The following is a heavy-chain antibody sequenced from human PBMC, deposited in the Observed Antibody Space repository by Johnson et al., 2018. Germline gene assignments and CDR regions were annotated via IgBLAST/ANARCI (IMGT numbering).Heavy chain of an antibody. D-gene: IGHD3-10*01. V-gene: IGHV4-4*02. J-gene: IGHJ4*02. CDR1: GASISNNNW. CDR3: ARLTRTLGSPGCYGPSGKSYFDY. CDR2: THHSGTT. Sequence: QVQLQESGPGLVKPSGTLSLTCAVSGASISNNNWWSWVRQPPGKGLEWIGDTHHSGTTNSNPSLKSRVTMSIDKSKKEVYLKLGPVTAGDTAVYFCARLTRTLGSPGCYGPSGKSYFDYWGQGMLVTVAS.